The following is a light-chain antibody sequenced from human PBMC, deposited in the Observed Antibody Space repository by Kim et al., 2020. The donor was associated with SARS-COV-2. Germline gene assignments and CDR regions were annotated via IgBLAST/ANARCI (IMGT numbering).Light chain of an antibody. V-gene: IGKV3-15*01. CDR2: GAS. J-gene: IGKJ2*01. CDR3: QHYYGWPQ. CDR1: QSVSDN. Sequence: EVVMTQSPGILAVSPGERVTLSCRASQSVSDNLAWYQHKPGQAPRLLIYGASSRATGVPTRFTGSGSGTEFTLTITSLQSEDFAVYFCQHYYGWPQFGQGTKLEI.